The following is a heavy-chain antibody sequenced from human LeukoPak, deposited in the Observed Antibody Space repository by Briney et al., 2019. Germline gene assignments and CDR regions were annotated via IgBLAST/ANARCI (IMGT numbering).Heavy chain of an antibody. CDR2: ISSSSSYI. V-gene: IGHV3-21*01. Sequence: GGSLRLSCAASGFTFSSYSMNWVRQAPGKGLEWVSSISSSSSYIYYADSVKGRFTISRDNAKNSLYLQMNSLRAEDTAVYYCARDWAFNYCGGDCSRNDYYYGMDVWGQGTTVTVSS. CDR3: ARDWAFNYCGGDCSRNDYYYGMDV. CDR1: GFTFSSYS. D-gene: IGHD2-21*02. J-gene: IGHJ6*02.